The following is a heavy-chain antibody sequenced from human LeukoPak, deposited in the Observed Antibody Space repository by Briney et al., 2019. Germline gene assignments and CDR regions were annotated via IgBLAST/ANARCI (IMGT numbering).Heavy chain of an antibody. CDR3: ARALVGGGTYFDY. CDR2: IYSGGST. V-gene: IGHV3-66*01. D-gene: IGHD1-26*01. J-gene: IGHJ4*02. Sequence: GGSLRLSCAASGFTVSSNYMSWVRQAPGKGLEWVSVIYSGGSTYYVDSVKGGFTISRDNSKNTLYLQMNSLRAEDTAVYYCARALVGGGTYFDYWGQGTLVTVSS. CDR1: GFTVSSNY.